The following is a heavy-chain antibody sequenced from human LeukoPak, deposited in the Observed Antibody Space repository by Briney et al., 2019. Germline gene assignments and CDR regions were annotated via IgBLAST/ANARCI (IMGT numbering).Heavy chain of an antibody. CDR2: IIPMTRTP. Sequence: ASVKVSCKASGGTSSSYAITWVRQAPGQGFECMGGIIPMTRTPNYAQKFQGRVTITTDESTHTAYMELRSLRSEDSAVYYCARFMDIVVAHGNWFDPWGQGTLVTVSS. V-gene: IGHV1-69*05. D-gene: IGHD2-2*03. CDR1: GGTSSSYA. J-gene: IGHJ5*02. CDR3: ARFMDIVVAHGNWFDP.